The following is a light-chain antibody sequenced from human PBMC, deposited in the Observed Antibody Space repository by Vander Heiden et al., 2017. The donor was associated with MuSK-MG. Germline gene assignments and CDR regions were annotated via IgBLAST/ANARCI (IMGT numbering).Light chain of an antibody. CDR1: QSVSSY. J-gene: IGKJ2*01. V-gene: IGKV3-11*01. Sequence: EIVLTQSPATLSLSRGERATLSCRASQSVSSYLAWYQQRPGQAPRLLIYDAFNRATGIPARFSGSGSGTDFTLTISSLEPEDFAVYYCQQRDTFGQGTKLEIK. CDR3: QQRDT. CDR2: DAF.